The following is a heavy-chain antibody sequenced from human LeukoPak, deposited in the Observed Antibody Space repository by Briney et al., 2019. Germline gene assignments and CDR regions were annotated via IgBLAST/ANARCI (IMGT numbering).Heavy chain of an antibody. J-gene: IGHJ6*03. Sequence: GGSLRLFCAASGFDFSRYVMNWVRQAPGKGLEWVSALSGSGDNTYYADSVKGRFTISRDNSKNTLYLQMHSLRGEDTAVYYCAKDEAYYDFWSSGRFYYYMDVWGKGTTVTVSS. CDR2: LSGSGDNT. CDR3: AKDEAYYDFWSSGRFYYYMDV. CDR1: GFDFSRYV. D-gene: IGHD3-3*01. V-gene: IGHV3-23*01.